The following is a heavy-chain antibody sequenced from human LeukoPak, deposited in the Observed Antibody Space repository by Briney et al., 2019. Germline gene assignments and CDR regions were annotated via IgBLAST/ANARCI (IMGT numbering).Heavy chain of an antibody. J-gene: IGHJ4*02. D-gene: IGHD3-10*01. Sequence: GGSLRLSCAASGFTFSSYAMSWVRQASGKGLECVSAISDSGCSTYYADSVKGRFNISKENSKNTLYLQMNSLRAEDTAVYYCAKTMVFAFDYWGQGTLVTVSS. CDR3: AKTMVFAFDY. CDR2: ISDSGCST. CDR1: GFTFSSYA. V-gene: IGHV3-23*01.